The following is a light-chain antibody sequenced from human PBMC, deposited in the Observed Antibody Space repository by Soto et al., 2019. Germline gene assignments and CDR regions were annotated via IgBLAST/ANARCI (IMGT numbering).Light chain of an antibody. CDR2: DVS. Sequence: QSALTQPASVSGSPGQSITISCTGTSSDVGGYNYVSWYQQHPGKVPKVMIYDVSNRPSGVSNRFSGSKSGNTASLTISGLQAADEADYYCSSFTTTSTLVFGGGTQLTVL. J-gene: IGLJ3*02. CDR3: SSFTTTSTLV. V-gene: IGLV2-14*01. CDR1: SSDVGGYNY.